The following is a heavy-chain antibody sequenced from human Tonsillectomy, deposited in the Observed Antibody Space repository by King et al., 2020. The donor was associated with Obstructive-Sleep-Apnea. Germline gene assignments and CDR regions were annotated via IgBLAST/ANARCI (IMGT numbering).Heavy chain of an antibody. J-gene: IGHJ4*02. D-gene: IGHD3-10*01. CDR1: GGSINSGDYY. CDR2: IYHSGST. V-gene: IGHV4-30-4*01. CDR3: ARWRGGSGNIDY. Sequence: VQLQESGPGLVKPSQTLSLTCTVSGGSINSGDYYWTWIRQPPGKGLEWMGFIYHSGSTYFNPSLRSRVTVSIDTSRNQFSLNLNSVTAADTAVYFCARWRGGSGNIDYWGQGILVTVSS.